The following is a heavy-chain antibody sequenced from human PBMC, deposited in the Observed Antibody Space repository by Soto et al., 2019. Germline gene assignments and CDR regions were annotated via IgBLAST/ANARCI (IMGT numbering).Heavy chain of an antibody. CDR1: GGSISSYY. CDR2: IYYSGIT. V-gene: IGHV4-59*01. CDR3: ARDSGSGSYSYKYFDP. J-gene: IGHJ5*02. D-gene: IGHD3-10*01. Sequence: SETLSLTCTVSGGSISSYYWRWIRQPPGKGLEWIGYIYYSGITNYSPSLKSRVTISVDTSKNQFSLKLSSVTAADTAVYYCARDSGSGSYSYKYFDPWGQGTLVTVS.